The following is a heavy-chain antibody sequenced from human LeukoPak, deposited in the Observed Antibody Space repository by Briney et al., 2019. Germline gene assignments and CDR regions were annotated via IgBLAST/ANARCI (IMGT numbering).Heavy chain of an antibody. CDR3: ARDQVYFDWQAYYYYYMDV. CDR1: GFTFSSYS. D-gene: IGHD3-9*01. Sequence: PGGSLRPSCAASGFTFSSYSMNWVRQAPGKGLEWVSSISSSSSYIYYADSVKGRFTISRDNAKNSLYLQMNSLRAEDTAVYYCARDQVYFDWQAYYYYYMDVWGKGTTVTVSS. J-gene: IGHJ6*03. V-gene: IGHV3-21*01. CDR2: ISSSSSYI.